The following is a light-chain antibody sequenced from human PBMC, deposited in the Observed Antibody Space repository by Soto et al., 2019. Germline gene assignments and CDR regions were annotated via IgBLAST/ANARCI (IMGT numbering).Light chain of an antibody. J-gene: IGKJ2*01. V-gene: IGKV4-1*01. Sequence: DIVMTQSPDSLAVSLGERATINCKSSQSVLYTSNNKKYLAWYQQKPGQPPKLLIYWASARDSGVPDRFSGSGSGTDFTLTVSSLQAEDVAVYYCQQYYSSPYTFGQGTKLEIQ. CDR2: WAS. CDR3: QQYYSSPYT. CDR1: QSVLYTSNNKKY.